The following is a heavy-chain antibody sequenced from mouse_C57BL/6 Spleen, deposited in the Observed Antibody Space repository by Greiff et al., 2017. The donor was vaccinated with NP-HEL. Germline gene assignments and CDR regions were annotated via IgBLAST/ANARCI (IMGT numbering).Heavy chain of an antibody. V-gene: IGHV2-6*03. D-gene: IGHD1-1*01. CDR2: IWSDGST. CDR3: ASPHYYGSSYAMDY. J-gene: IGHJ4*01. CDR1: GFSLTSYG. Sequence: VQLQESGPGLVAPSQSLSITCTVSGFSLTSYGVHWVRQPPGKGLEWLVVIWSDGSTTSNSALKSRLSISKDNSKSQVFLKMNSLQTDDTAMYYCASPHYYGSSYAMDYWGQGTSVTVSS.